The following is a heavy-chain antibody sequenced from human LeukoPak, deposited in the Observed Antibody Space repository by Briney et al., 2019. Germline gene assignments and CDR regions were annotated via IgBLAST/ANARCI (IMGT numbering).Heavy chain of an antibody. CDR3: ASMTTVTTAFHY. CDR1: GYTFTDYY. J-gene: IGHJ4*02. D-gene: IGHD4-17*01. V-gene: IGHV1-2*02. CDR2: INPNSGGT. Sequence: GASLKLSCTASGYTFTDYYMHWVRQAPGQGLEWIGWINPNSGGTNYAQKFQGRVTMTSDTSISTAYMELSRLRSDDTAVYYCASMTTVTTAFHYWRQATQLTVSS.